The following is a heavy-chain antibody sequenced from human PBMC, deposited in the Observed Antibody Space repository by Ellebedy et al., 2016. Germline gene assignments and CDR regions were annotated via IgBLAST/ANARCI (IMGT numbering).Heavy chain of an antibody. D-gene: IGHD3-22*01. Sequence: SETLSLXCTVSGGSISSSSYYWGWIRQPPGKGLEWIGSIYYSGSTYYNPSLKSRVTISVDTSKNQFSLKLSSVTAADTAVYYCARDIHDSSGYTLDWFDPWGQGTLVTVSS. J-gene: IGHJ5*02. V-gene: IGHV4-39*07. CDR2: IYYSGST. CDR1: GGSISSSSYY. CDR3: ARDIHDSSGYTLDWFDP.